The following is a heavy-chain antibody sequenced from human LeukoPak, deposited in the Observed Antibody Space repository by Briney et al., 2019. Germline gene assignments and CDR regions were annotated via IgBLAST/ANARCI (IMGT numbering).Heavy chain of an antibody. CDR3: VRRLSYYFGVDV. V-gene: IGHV4-39*01. CDR2: ISYGGDT. CDR1: GGSINNDGYF. J-gene: IGHJ6*02. Sequence: PSETLSLTCTVSGGSINNDGYFWGWIRQPPGKGLEWIGSISYGGDTYYSPALKSRLTISLDPPRNQFSLKLKSVTAADTAVHHCVRRLSYYFGVDVWGQGATVIVSS.